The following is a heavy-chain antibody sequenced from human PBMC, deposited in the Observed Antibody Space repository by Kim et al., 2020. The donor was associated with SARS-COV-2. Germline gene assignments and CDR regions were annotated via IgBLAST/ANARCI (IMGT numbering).Heavy chain of an antibody. Sequence: RASPSFQGQVTISADKSITTAYLQWSSLKASDTAMYYCARLPSSWYNWFDPWGQGTLVTVSS. CDR3: ARLPSSWYNWFDP. J-gene: IGHJ5*02. V-gene: IGHV5-51*01. D-gene: IGHD6-13*01.